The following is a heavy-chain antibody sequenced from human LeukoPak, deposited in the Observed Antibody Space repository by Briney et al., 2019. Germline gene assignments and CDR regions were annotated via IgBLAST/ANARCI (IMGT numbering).Heavy chain of an antibody. CDR2: IIPILGIA. CDR3: ARSSSITARPPYY. D-gene: IGHD6-6*01. CDR1: GGTFSSYA. V-gene: IGHV1-69*04. J-gene: IGHJ4*02. Sequence: SVKVSCKASGGTFSSYAISWLRQAPGQGLEWMGRIIPILGIANYAQKFQGRVTITADKSTSTAYMELSSLRSEDTAVYYCARSSSITARPPYYWGQGTLVTVSS.